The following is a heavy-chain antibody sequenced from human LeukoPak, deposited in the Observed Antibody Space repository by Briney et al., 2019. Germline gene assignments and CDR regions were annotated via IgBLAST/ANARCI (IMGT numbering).Heavy chain of an antibody. Sequence: SMKVSCKASGGTFSSYAISWVRQAPGQGLEWMGRVIPIFGIANYAQKFQGRVTITADKSTSTAYMELSSLRSEDTAVYYCAREGSMGLTGTYHFDYWGQGTLVTVSS. CDR3: AREGSMGLTGTYHFDY. D-gene: IGHD1-7*01. CDR2: VIPIFGIA. J-gene: IGHJ4*02. CDR1: GGTFSSYA. V-gene: IGHV1-69*04.